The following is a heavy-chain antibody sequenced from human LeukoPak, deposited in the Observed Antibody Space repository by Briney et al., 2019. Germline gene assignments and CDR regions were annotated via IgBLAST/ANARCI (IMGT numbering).Heavy chain of an antibody. V-gene: IGHV3-66*01. CDR1: GFTVSSNY. D-gene: IGHD1-26*01. CDR2: IYSGGST. Sequence: PGGSLRLSCAVSGFTVSSNYMSWARQAPGTGLEWVSVIYSGGSTDYADSVKGRFTISRDNSKNTLYLQMNSLRAEDTAIYYCARDLNNGSYHWFDPWGQGTLVTVSS. J-gene: IGHJ5*02. CDR3: ARDLNNGSYHWFDP.